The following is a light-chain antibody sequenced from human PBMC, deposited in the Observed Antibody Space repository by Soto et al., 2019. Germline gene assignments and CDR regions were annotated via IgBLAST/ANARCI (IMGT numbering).Light chain of an antibody. Sequence: ELVLTQAPAALSSFAVAGVTHSGRASQYINTRLAWYQHRPGQAPRLLIYQTSIRAAGIPARFSASGTGTDFTLTISDVQPEDFAVYYCHKRQSWPRTCGKGTTVDIK. CDR2: QTS. CDR1: QYINTR. CDR3: HKRQSWPRT. J-gene: IGKJ1*01. V-gene: IGKV3-11*01.